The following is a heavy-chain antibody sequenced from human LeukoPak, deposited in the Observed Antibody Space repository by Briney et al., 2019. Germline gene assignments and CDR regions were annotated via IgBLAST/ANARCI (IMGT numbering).Heavy chain of an antibody. CDR2: ISSSSSYT. Sequence: GGSLRLSCAASGFTFSDYYMSWIRQAPGKGLEWVSYISSSSSYTNYADSVKGRFTISRDNAKNSLYLQMNSLRAEDTAVYYCARAPIGYSGNPRWFDPWGQGTLVTVSS. J-gene: IGHJ5*02. V-gene: IGHV3-11*06. D-gene: IGHD1-26*01. CDR3: ARAPIGYSGNPRWFDP. CDR1: GFTFSDYY.